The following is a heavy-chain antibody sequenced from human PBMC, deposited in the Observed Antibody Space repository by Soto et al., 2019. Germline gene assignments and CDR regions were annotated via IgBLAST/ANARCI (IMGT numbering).Heavy chain of an antibody. CDR3: ASYYDSSGYYKDY. CDR2: IHNSGSP. Sequence: SETLSLTCSVSGASIYNGGYFWSWIRQSPGKGLEWIGHIHNSGSPYNNPSLKSRVTISVDTSKNQFSLKLSSVTAADTAVYYCASYYDSSGYYKDYWGQGTLVTVSS. V-gene: IGHV4-30-4*01. CDR1: GASIYNGGYF. J-gene: IGHJ4*02. D-gene: IGHD3-22*01.